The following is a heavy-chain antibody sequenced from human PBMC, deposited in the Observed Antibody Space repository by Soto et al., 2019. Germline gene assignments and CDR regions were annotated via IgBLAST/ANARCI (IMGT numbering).Heavy chain of an antibody. CDR1: GGTFSSYA. CDR2: IIPIFGTA. V-gene: IGHV1-69*13. J-gene: IGHJ5*02. CDR3: ASAPVSNYYDSSGYLNWFDP. D-gene: IGHD3-22*01. Sequence: SVKVSCKASGGTFSSYAISWVRQAPGQGLEWMGGIIPIFGTANYAQKFQGRVTITADESTSTAYMELSSLRSEDTAVYYCASAPVSNYYDSSGYLNWFDPWGQGTLVTV.